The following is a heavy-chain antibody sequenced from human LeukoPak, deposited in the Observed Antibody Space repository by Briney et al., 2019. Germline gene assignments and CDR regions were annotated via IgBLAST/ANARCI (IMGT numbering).Heavy chain of an antibody. V-gene: IGHV3-30*04. J-gene: IGHJ6*02. CDR3: ARDSHPPYSGSNYGMDV. CDR2: ISYDGSNK. CDR1: GFTFSSYA. D-gene: IGHD1-26*01. Sequence: GGSLRPSCAASGFTFSSYAMHWVRQAPGKGLEWVAVISYDGSNKYYADSVKGRFTISRDNSKNTLYLQMNSLRAEDTAVYYCARDSHPPYSGSNYGMDVWGQGTTVTVSS.